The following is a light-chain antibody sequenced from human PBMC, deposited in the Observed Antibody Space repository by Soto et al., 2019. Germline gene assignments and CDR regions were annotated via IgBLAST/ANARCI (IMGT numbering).Light chain of an antibody. Sequence: HSVLTQPFSVSGSPGQSITISCTGTSSDVGGYNYVSWYQQHPGKAPKLMIYEVSNRPSGVSNRFSGSKSGNTASLTISGLQAEDEADYYCSSYTSSTPYVFGTGTKVTVL. CDR3: SSYTSSTPYV. V-gene: IGLV2-14*01. CDR1: SSDVGGYNY. J-gene: IGLJ1*01. CDR2: EVS.